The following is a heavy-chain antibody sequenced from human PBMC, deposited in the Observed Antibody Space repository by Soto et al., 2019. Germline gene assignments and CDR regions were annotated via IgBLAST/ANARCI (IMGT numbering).Heavy chain of an antibody. CDR3: ATNLFSSTSRGSDFDP. V-gene: IGHV1-2*02. CDR1: GYYFTGYY. CDR2: INPNSGVT. J-gene: IGHJ5*02. Sequence: QVQLVQSGAEMKKPGASVKVSCKASGYYFTGYYMHWVRQAPGQGLEWMGWINPNSGVTNYAQRFQGRVSMTRDTSISTAYLEVKRLTSDDTAVYYCATNLFSSTSRGSDFDPWCQETLV. D-gene: IGHD6-19*01.